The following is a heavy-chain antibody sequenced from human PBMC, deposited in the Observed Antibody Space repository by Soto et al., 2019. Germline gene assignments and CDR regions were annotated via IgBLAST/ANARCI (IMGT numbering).Heavy chain of an antibody. V-gene: IGHV3-11*01. J-gene: IGHJ5*02. Sequence: PGGSLRLSCAVSGFTFSDYSMNRLRQAPGKGLEWVSYISSTGNTIYYADSVKGRFTISRDTANNSLHLQMNSLRADDTAVYFCARGSIGFLKGGWFDPWGQGTLVTVSS. CDR3: ARGSIGFLKGGWFDP. D-gene: IGHD6-25*01. CDR1: GFTFSDYS. CDR2: ISSTGNTI.